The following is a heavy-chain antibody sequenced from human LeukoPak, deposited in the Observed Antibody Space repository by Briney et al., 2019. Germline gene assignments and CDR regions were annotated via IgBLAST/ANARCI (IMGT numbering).Heavy chain of an antibody. D-gene: IGHD3-10*01. V-gene: IGHV4-30-2*01. CDR1: GGSISSDGYS. Sequence: SQTLSLTCAVSGGSISSDGYSWSWIRQTPGKGLEWIGYIYHSGSTYYNPSLKSRATISVDRSKNQFSLKLSSVTAADTAVYYCARDPGSGSFDYWGQGTLVTVSS. J-gene: IGHJ4*02. CDR3: ARDPGSGSFDY. CDR2: IYHSGST.